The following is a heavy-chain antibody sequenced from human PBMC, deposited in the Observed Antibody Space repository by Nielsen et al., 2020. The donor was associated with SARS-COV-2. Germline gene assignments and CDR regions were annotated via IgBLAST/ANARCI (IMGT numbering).Heavy chain of an antibody. D-gene: IGHD5-24*01. J-gene: IGHJ4*02. V-gene: IGHV3-23*01. CDR1: GFTFSSYA. Sequence: GGSLRLSCAASGFTFSSYAMSWVRQAPGKGLEWVSAISGSGGSTYYADSVKGRFTISRDNAKNSLYLQMNSLRAEDTAVYYCARRKMATMGDLDYWGQGTLVTVSS. CDR3: ARRKMATMGDLDY. CDR2: ISGSGGST.